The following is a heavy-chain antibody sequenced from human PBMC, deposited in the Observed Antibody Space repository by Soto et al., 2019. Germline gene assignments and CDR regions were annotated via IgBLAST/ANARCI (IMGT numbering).Heavy chain of an antibody. D-gene: IGHD2-2*01. Sequence: QVQLVQSGAEVKKPGASVKVSCKASGYTFTSYDINWVRQATGQGLEWMGWMNPNSGNTGYEQKFQGRVTMTRNTSISTAYMELSSLRSEDTAVYYCARVIDGCSSTSCKSYYYYMDVWGKGTTVTVSS. CDR3: ARVIDGCSSTSCKSYYYYMDV. J-gene: IGHJ6*03. V-gene: IGHV1-8*01. CDR2: MNPNSGNT. CDR1: GYTFTSYD.